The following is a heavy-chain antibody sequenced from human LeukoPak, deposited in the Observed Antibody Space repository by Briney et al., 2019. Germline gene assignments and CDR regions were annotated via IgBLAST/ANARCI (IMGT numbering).Heavy chain of an antibody. V-gene: IGHV3-23*01. J-gene: IGHJ4*02. CDR3: ARVSSSGPGGDFDY. Sequence: GGSLRLSCAVSGFSVSSFGMSWVRQAPGKGLEWISAISVDGETPYYADSVKGRFIISRDNAKNSLYLQMNSLRAEDTAVYYCARVSSSGPGGDFDYWGQGTVVSVFS. CDR1: GFSVSSFG. CDR2: ISVDGETP. D-gene: IGHD3-10*01.